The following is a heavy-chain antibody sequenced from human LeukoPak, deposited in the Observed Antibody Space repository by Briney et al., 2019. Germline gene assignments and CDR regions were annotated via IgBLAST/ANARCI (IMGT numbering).Heavy chain of an antibody. CDR2: IDTSSSTM. D-gene: IGHD7-27*01. Sequence: GGSLRLACAASAFTFSDYSMNWVRQAPGKGLEWISYIDTSSSTMYYADSVMGRFTISRDNAKESLYLQMNSLRDEDTAVYYCAREDDSWGPNNLDLWGQGTMVTVSS. CDR3: AREDDSWGPNNLDL. V-gene: IGHV3-48*02. J-gene: IGHJ3*01. CDR1: AFTFSDYS.